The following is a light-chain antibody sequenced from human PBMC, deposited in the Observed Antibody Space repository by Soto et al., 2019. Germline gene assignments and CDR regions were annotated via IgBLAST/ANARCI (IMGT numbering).Light chain of an antibody. V-gene: IGKV3D-15*01. Sequence: ETVMTQCPATLSVSPREIDTPSRRGSQSVSSKLAWYQQKPGQAPRLLIYGASTRATGIPARFSGSGSGTEFTLTISSLQSEDFAVYYCQQYNNWPPITFGQGTRLEIK. CDR3: QQYNNWPPIT. CDR1: QSVSSK. CDR2: GAS. J-gene: IGKJ5*01.